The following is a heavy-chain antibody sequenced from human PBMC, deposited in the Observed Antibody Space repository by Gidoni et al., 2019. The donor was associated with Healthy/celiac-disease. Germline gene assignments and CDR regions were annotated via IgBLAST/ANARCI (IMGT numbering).Heavy chain of an antibody. D-gene: IGHD6-19*01. V-gene: IGHV1-24*01. CDR1: GYTLTELS. J-gene: IGHJ1*01. CDR2: FDPEDGET. CDR3: ATAGIAVAGGIEYFQH. Sequence: QVQLVQSGAEVKKHGASVKVSCKVSGYTLTELSMHWVRQAPGKGLEWMGGFDPEDGETIYAQKFQGRVTMTEDTSTDTAYMELSSLRSEDTAVYYCATAGIAVAGGIEYFQHWGQGTLVTVSS.